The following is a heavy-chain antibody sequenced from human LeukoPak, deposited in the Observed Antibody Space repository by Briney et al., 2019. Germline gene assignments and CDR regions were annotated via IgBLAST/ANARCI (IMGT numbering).Heavy chain of an antibody. D-gene: IGHD4/OR15-4a*01. CDR1: GFTFSSFA. V-gene: IGHV3-30*04. J-gene: IGHJ3*01. CDR2: ISYDGIKT. CDR3: ARERVLTALQTGIDF. Sequence: GGSLRLSCAASGFTFSSFAFHWVRQAPGKGLEAVALISYDGIKTYYGDSVKGRFTISRDNSENKVYLQANSLRTDDTANYYCARERVLTALQTGIDFWGQGTVVTVSS.